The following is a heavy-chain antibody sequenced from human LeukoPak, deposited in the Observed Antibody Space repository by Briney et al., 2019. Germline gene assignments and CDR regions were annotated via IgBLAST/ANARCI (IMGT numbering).Heavy chain of an antibody. CDR3: AKGKVRYYFDY. Sequence: PGGSLRLSCEASRFTFSSYAMNWVRQAPGKGLEWVSGISDSGGSTFYADSVKGRFTISRDNSKNTLYLQMNSLRVEDTAVYYCAKGKVRYYFDYWGQGTLVTLSS. CDR1: RFTFSSYA. J-gene: IGHJ4*02. V-gene: IGHV3-23*01. CDR2: ISDSGGST.